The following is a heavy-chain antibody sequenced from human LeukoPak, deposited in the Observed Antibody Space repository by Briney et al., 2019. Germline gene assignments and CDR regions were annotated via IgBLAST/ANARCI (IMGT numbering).Heavy chain of an antibody. CDR3: ARGGRRSPTLRYFDWLTGLNDY. CDR1: GFTFSSYS. J-gene: IGHJ4*02. CDR2: ISSSSSYI. Sequence: GGSLRLSCTASGFTFSSYSMNWVRQAPGKGLEWVSSISSSSSYIYYADSVKGRFTISRDNAKNSLYLQMNSLRAEDTAVYYCARGGRRSPTLRYFDWLTGLNDYWGQGTLVTVSS. D-gene: IGHD3-9*01. V-gene: IGHV3-21*01.